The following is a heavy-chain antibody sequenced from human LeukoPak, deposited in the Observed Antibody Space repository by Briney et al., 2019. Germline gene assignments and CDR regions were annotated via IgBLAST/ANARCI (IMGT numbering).Heavy chain of an antibody. D-gene: IGHD6-19*01. Sequence: GGSLRLSCAASGFTFSSYAMSWVRQAPGKGLEWVSAISGSGGSTYYADSVKGRFTISRDNSKNTLYLQMNSLRAEDTAVYYCAKITLSSGWPKGVDYWGQGTLVTVSS. CDR2: ISGSGGST. CDR3: AKITLSSGWPKGVDY. V-gene: IGHV3-23*01. CDR1: GFTFSSYA. J-gene: IGHJ4*02.